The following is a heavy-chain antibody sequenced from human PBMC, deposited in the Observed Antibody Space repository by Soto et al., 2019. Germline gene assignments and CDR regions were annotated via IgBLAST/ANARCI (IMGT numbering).Heavy chain of an antibody. D-gene: IGHD2-2*01. V-gene: IGHV3-23*01. J-gene: IGHJ4*02. CDR1: GFTFSSYA. CDR2: ISGSGGST. CDR3: AKYPAQSSTSSQGDY. Sequence: HPGGSLRLSCAASGFTFSSYAMSWVRQAPGKGLEWVSAISGSGGSTYYADSVKGRFTISRDNSKNTLYLQMNSLRAEDTAVYYCAKYPAQSSTSSQGDYWGQGTLVTVSS.